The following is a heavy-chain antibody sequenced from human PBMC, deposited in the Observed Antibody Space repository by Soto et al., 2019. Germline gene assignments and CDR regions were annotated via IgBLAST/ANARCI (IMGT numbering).Heavy chain of an antibody. CDR1: GGSISSSSYY. V-gene: IGHV4-39*02. Sequence: SETLSLTCTVSGGSISSSSYYWGWIRQPPGKGLEWIGSIYYSGSTYYNPSLKSRVTISVDTSKNQFSLKLSSVTAADTAVYYCARDLFSARLRDSYYMDVWGKGTTVTVSS. D-gene: IGHD4-17*01. J-gene: IGHJ6*03. CDR3: ARDLFSARLRDSYYMDV. CDR2: IYYSGST.